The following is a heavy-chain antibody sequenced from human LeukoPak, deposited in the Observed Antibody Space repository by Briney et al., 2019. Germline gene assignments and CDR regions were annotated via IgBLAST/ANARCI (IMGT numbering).Heavy chain of an antibody. Sequence: GGSLRLSCAASGFTFSSHSMNWVRQAPGKGLEWVSGISSSSSYLYYADSVKGRFTVSRDNAKNSLFLQMNSLRAEDTAVYYCARAYSGSYNWFDHWGRGTLVTVSS. D-gene: IGHD1-26*01. CDR3: ARAYSGSYNWFDH. J-gene: IGHJ5*02. CDR2: ISSSSSYL. V-gene: IGHV3-21*01. CDR1: GFTFSSHS.